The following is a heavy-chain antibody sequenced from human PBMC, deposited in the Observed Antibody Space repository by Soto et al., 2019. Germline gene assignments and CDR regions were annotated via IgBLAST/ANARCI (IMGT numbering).Heavy chain of an antibody. V-gene: IGHV4-30-2*01. CDR1: GGSISSGGYS. CDR2: IYHSGSS. J-gene: IGHJ4*02. Sequence: QLQLQESGSGLVKPSQTLSLTCAVSGGSISSGGYSWSWIRQPPGKGLEWIGYIYHSGSSYYNPSLKSRVTISVDTSKNQFSRKLSAVTAADTAVYYCVRAGGLGAVAVDYWGQGTLVTVPS. D-gene: IGHD6-19*01. CDR3: VRAGGLGAVAVDY.